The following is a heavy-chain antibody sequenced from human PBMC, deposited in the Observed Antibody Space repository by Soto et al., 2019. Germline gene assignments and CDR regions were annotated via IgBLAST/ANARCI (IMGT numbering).Heavy chain of an antibody. J-gene: IGHJ4*02. D-gene: IGHD6-19*01. Sequence: PGESLKISCKGSGYSFTNYWVAWVRQMPGNGLEWMAIVNPGDSDTRYSPSFQGQVTISADRSTSTAYLQWSSLKASDTAMYYCARPDSNGWYDYWGQGTLVTVYS. CDR1: GYSFTNYW. CDR3: ARPDSNGWYDY. V-gene: IGHV5-51*01. CDR2: VNPGDSDT.